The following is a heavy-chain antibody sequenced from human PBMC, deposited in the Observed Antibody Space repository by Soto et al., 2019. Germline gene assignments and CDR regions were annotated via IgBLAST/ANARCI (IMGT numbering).Heavy chain of an antibody. CDR2: IWYDGSNK. V-gene: IGHV3-33*01. J-gene: IGHJ5*02. Sequence: SLRLSCAASGFTFSSYGMHWVRQAPGKGLEWVAVIWYDGSNKYYADSVKGRFTISRDNANNSLYLQMNSLKAEDTAVYYCARSVPPGSWGLGTLVTVSS. CDR3: ARSVPPGS. CDR1: GFTFSSYG. D-gene: IGHD2-2*01.